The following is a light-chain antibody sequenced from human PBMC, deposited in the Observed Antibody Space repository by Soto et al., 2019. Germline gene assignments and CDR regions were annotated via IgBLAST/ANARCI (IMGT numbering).Light chain of an antibody. J-gene: IGKJ2*01. CDR2: GAS. V-gene: IGKV3-20*01. Sequence: EIVLTQSPGTLFLSPGERATLSCRASQSITSQYLAWYQQKPGQTPSLLIYGASSRATGIPDRFSGSGSGTDFTLTISGLEPEDFAVYYCHQYGSSPPTFGQGTKLEIK. CDR1: QSITSQY. CDR3: HQYGSSPPT.